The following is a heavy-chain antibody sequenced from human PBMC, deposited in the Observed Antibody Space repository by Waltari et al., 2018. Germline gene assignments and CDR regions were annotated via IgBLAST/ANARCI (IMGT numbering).Heavy chain of an antibody. J-gene: IGHJ5*02. Sequence: QVQLVQSGAEVKKPGASVTVSCKASGYTFTSYDINWVRQATGQGLEWMGWMNPNSGNTGYAQKFQGRVTMTRNTSISTAYMELSSLRSEDTAVYYCARTTMSNSVWQVEAARPAGFDPWGQGTLVTVSS. V-gene: IGHV1-8*01. CDR1: GYTFTSYD. D-gene: IGHD6-6*01. CDR2: MNPNSGNT. CDR3: ARTTMSNSVWQVEAARPAGFDP.